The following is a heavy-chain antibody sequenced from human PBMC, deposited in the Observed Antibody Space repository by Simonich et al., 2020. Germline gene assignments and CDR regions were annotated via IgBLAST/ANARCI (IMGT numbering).Heavy chain of an antibody. CDR2: ISSSSSYI. J-gene: IGHJ4*02. Sequence: EVQLVESGGGLVKPGGSLRLSCAASGFTFSGYSMNWVRQAPGKGLEWVSSISSSSSYIYYADSVKGRFTISRDNAKNSLYLQMNSLRAEDTAVYYCARDSSEAYSSSFDYWGQGTLVTVSS. CDR1: GFTFSGYS. D-gene: IGHD6-6*01. CDR3: ARDSSEAYSSSFDY. V-gene: IGHV3-21*01.